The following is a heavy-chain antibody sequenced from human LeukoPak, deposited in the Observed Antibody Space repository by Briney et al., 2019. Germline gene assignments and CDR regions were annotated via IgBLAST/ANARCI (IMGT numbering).Heavy chain of an antibody. CDR1: GGSITNTNY. CDR2: VNLQGST. Sequence: SETLSLTCGVSGGSITNTNYWTWVRQPPGKGLEWIGEVNLQGSTNYNPSLMGRVAIAVDTSENHISLQLTSVAAADTAVYYCAREGGPYRPLDYSGQGTLVTVSS. CDR3: AREGGPYRPLDY. V-gene: IGHV4-4*02. J-gene: IGHJ4*02.